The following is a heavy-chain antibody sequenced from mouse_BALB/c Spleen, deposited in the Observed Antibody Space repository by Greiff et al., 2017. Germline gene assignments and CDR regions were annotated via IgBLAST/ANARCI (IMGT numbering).Heavy chain of an antibody. CDR1: GYTFTSYT. V-gene: IGHV1S26*01. J-gene: IGHJ4*01. CDR3: ARRNYYAMDY. Sequence: VHLVESGAELVRPGVSVKISCKASGYTFTSYTMHWVKQRPGQGLEWIGYINPSSGYTNYNQKFKDKATLTADKSSSTAYMQLSSLTSEDSAVYYCARRNYYAMDYWGQGTSVTVSS. CDR2: INPSSGYT.